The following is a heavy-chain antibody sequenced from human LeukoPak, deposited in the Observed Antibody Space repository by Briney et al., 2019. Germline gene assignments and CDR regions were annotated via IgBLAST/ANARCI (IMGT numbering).Heavy chain of an antibody. CDR1: GFTFSTYS. D-gene: IGHD2-2*01. Sequence: GGSLRLSCAASGFTFSTYSMNWVRQAPGKGLEWVSYISSSSSTIYYADSVKGRFTISRDNAKNSLYLQMNSLRAEDAAVYYCAKEHSSTSRYLDYWGQGTLVTVSS. CDR2: ISSSSSTI. V-gene: IGHV3-48*01. CDR3: AKEHSSTSRYLDY. J-gene: IGHJ4*02.